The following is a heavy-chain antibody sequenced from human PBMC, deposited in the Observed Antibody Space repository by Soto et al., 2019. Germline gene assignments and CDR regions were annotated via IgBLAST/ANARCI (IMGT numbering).Heavy chain of an antibody. CDR3: ARENGYYGMDV. Sequence: GGSLRLSCAASGFRFSSFWMHWVRQAPGRGLVWVSRIDSDGSGTTYADSVKGRFTISRDNAKNTLYLQMNSLRAEDTALYYCARENGYYGMDVWGRGTTVTVSS. J-gene: IGHJ6*02. D-gene: IGHD2-8*01. CDR1: GFRFSSFW. V-gene: IGHV3-74*01. CDR2: IDSDGSGT.